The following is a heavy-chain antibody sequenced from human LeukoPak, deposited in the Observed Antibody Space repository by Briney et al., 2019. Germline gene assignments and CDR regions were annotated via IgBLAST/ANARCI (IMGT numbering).Heavy chain of an antibody. V-gene: IGHV3-23*01. Sequence: GGSLRLSCAASGFTFSSYWMSWARQAPGKGLEWVSAISGSGGSTYYADSVKGRFTISRDNSKNTLYLQMNSLRAEDTAVYYCAKGIAARPGWFDPWGQGTLVTVSS. CDR1: GFTFSSYW. CDR2: ISGSGGST. J-gene: IGHJ5*02. D-gene: IGHD6-6*01. CDR3: AKGIAARPGWFDP.